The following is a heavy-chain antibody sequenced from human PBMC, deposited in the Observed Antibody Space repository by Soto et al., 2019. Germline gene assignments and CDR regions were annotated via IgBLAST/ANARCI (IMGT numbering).Heavy chain of an antibody. CDR2: IDPSDSYT. Sequence: LGESLKISCKGSGYSFTSYWISWVRQMPGKGLEWMGRIDPSDSYTNYSPSFQGHVTISADKSISTAYLQWSSLKASDTAMYYCASDNIYCSGGSCSDYWGQGALVTVSS. V-gene: IGHV5-10-1*01. CDR3: ASDNIYCSGGSCSDY. CDR1: GYSFTSYW. D-gene: IGHD2-15*01. J-gene: IGHJ4*02.